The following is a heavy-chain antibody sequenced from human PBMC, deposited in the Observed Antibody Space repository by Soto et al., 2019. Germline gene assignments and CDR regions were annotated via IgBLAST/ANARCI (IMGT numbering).Heavy chain of an antibody. J-gene: IGHJ4*02. CDR3: ARSITMVRETDY. CDR1: GFTFSSYA. D-gene: IGHD3-10*01. CDR2: ISSNGGST. Sequence: GGSLRLSCAASGFTFSSYAMHWVRQAPGKGLEYVSAISSNGGSTYYANSVKGRFTISRDNSKNTLYLQMGSLRAEDMAVYYCARSITMVRETDYWGQGTLVTVSS. V-gene: IGHV3-64*01.